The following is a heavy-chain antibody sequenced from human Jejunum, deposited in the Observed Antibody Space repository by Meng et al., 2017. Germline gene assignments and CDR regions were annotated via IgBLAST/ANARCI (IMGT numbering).Heavy chain of an antibody. CDR3: ARDKGSGWSEEESGFDY. D-gene: IGHD6-19*01. CDR2: VSTSSDTI. J-gene: IGHJ4*02. CDR1: GFTFSSYE. Sequence: WGSLRLSCAASGFTFSSYEMNWVRQAPGTGLEWISYVSTSSDTIYYADSVKGRFTISRDNAKNSLYLQMNSLRAEDTAVYYCARDKGSGWSEEESGFDYWGQGTLVTVSS. V-gene: IGHV3-48*03.